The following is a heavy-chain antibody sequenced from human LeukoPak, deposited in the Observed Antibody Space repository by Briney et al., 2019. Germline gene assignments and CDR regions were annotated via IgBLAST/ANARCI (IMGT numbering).Heavy chain of an antibody. CDR3: ARIPWSQTEHFQY. V-gene: IGHV3-33*01. J-gene: IGHJ1*01. D-gene: IGHD3-3*01. CDR1: GFTFSSYG. Sequence: PGGSLRLSCAASGFTFSSYGMHWVRQAPGKGLEWVAVIWYDGSSKYYADSVKGRFTISRDNAKNSLYLQMNSLRDEDTAVYYCARIPWSQTEHFQYWGQGTLVTVFS. CDR2: IWYDGSSK.